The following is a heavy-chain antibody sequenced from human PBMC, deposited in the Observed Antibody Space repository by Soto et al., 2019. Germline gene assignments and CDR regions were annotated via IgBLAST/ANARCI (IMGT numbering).Heavy chain of an antibody. Sequence: ETLSLTCAVSGYSISRGYHWGWIRQLPGKGLEWVGNVYHSGNIRSNPSLKSRVTISADTSKNQFSLELKSVDVADTAVYYCARGNYYDFEGINGAFDVWGQGTMVTVSS. V-gene: IGHV4-38-2*01. J-gene: IGHJ3*01. CDR3: ARGNYYDFEGINGAFDV. D-gene: IGHD3-22*01. CDR2: VYHSGNI. CDR1: GYSISRGYH.